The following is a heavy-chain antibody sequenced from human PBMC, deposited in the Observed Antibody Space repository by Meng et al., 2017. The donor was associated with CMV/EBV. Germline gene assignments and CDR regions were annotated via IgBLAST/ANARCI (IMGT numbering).Heavy chain of an antibody. CDR1: GFTFRRYA. Sequence: VRRVASGGGGAHPGGSLRLSCGASGFTFRRYAMHWVRQAPGKGLEWVAVISYDGSNKYYADSVKGRFTISRDNSKNTLYLQMNSLRAEDTAVYYCARAEVGVVLAPGDYWGQGTLVTVSS. J-gene: IGHJ4*02. CDR2: ISYDGSNK. D-gene: IGHD3-3*01. CDR3: ARAEVGVVLAPGDY. V-gene: IGHV3-30-3*01.